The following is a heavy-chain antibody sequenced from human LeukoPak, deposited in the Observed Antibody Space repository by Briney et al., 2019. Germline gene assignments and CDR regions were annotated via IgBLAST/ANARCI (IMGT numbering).Heavy chain of an antibody. J-gene: IGHJ4*02. CDR1: GLSFSSYG. CDR3: AKLLSGCDRFDY. D-gene: IGHD3-22*01. Sequence: GGSLRLSCAASGLSFSSYGMHWVRQAPGKGLEWVAFIRYDGSNKYYVDSVKGRFTISRDNPKNTLHLQMNSLRAEDTAVYYCAKLLSGCDRFDYWGQGTLVTVSS. V-gene: IGHV3-30*02. CDR2: IRYDGSNK.